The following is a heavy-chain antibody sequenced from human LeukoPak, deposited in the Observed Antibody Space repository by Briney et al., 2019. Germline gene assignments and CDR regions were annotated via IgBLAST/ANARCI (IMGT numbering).Heavy chain of an antibody. J-gene: IGHJ6*02. V-gene: IGHV3-30-3*01. Sequence: GGPLRLSCAASRFTLSTYAMHWVRQAPGQGLGWVAVISYIGSKKYYADLVRGRFTISGDTSKNTLYLKMNTLRPEGMPVYIFAGDGWGCSGTSCYAPVGMDVWGQGTGVSVS. CDR2: ISYIGSKK. CDR1: RFTLSTYA. D-gene: IGHD2-2*01. CDR3: AGDGWGCSGTSCYAPVGMDV.